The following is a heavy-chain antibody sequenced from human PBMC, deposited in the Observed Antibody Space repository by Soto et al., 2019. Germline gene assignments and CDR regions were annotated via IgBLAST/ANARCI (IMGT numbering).Heavy chain of an antibody. CDR3: AKAGGYSYGHYYYYGMDV. Sequence: QVQLVESGGGVVQPGRSLRLSCAASGFTFSSYGMHWVRQAPGKGLEWVAVISYDGSNKYYADSVKGRFTISRDNSKNTLYLQMNSLRAEDTAVYYCAKAGGYSYGHYYYYGMDVW. CDR2: ISYDGSNK. CDR1: GFTFSSYG. D-gene: IGHD5-18*01. J-gene: IGHJ6*01. V-gene: IGHV3-30*18.